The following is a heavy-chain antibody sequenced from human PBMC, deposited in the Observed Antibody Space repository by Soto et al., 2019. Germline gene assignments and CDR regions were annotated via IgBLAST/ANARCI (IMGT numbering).Heavy chain of an antibody. CDR2: VYHSGTT. CDR1: GGSISGINW. Sequence: QVQLQESGPGLVKPSGTLSLTCAVSGGSISGINWWSWVRQPPGKGLEWIGEVYHSGTTNYNPSLKSRATISVDKSKNQSSLKLSAATAAYTAVDYCARVGGGRDVWGQGTTVTVSS. J-gene: IGHJ6*02. CDR3: ARVGGGRDV. V-gene: IGHV4-4*02.